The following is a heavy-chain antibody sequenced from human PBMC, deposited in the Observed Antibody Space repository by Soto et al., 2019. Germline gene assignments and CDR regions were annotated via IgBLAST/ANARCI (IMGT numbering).Heavy chain of an antibody. J-gene: IGHJ4*02. CDR1: GGTFSSYT. CDR3: ARGLHYNSISPDDY. V-gene: IGHV1-69*02. Sequence: QVQLVQSGAEVKKPGSSVKVSCKASGGTFSSYTISWVRQAPGQGLEWMGRIIPILGIANYAQKFQGRVTIPADKSTSTAYMELSSLRSEDTAVYYCARGLHYNSISPDDYWGQGTLVTVSS. CDR2: IIPILGIA. D-gene: IGHD3-22*01.